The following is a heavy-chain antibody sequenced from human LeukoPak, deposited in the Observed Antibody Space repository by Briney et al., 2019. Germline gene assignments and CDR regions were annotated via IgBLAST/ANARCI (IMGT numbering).Heavy chain of an antibody. J-gene: IGHJ4*02. Sequence: GGSLRLSCSASGFTFSIYAMSWVRQPPGNGLEWVSTISDSGGSTQYADSVKSRFTISRDNSRSTLYLQMNSLRAEDTAVYYCGRPVPVAGRREYYFDYWGQGTLSPSPQ. V-gene: IGHV3-23*01. CDR1: GFTFSIYA. CDR3: GRPVPVAGRREYYFDY. CDR2: ISDSGGST. D-gene: IGHD6-19*01.